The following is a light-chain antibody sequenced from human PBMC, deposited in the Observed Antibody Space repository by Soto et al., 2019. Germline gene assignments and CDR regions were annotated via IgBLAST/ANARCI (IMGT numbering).Light chain of an antibody. J-gene: IGKJ5*01. CDR1: QSVRNNY. V-gene: IGKV3D-7*01. Sequence: EIVLTQSPGTLSLSPGERATLSCRASQSVRNNYLAWYQQKPGQAPRLIISGASTRATGTPARFSGSGSGTDFTLTISSLQPEDFAVYYCQQDYNLPFTFGQGTRLEI. CDR3: QQDYNLPFT. CDR2: GAS.